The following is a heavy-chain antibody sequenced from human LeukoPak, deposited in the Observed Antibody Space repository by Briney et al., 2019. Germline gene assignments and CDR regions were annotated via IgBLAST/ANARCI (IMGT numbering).Heavy chain of an antibody. V-gene: IGHV4-59*01. CDR1: GGSISSYY. CDR3: ARAIAAAGFYVDY. Sequence: SETLSLTCTVSGGSISSYYWTWLRQPPGKGLEWIGYIYYSGSTNYNPSLKSRVTISVDTSKNQFSLKLSSVTAADTAVYYCARAIAAAGFYVDYWGQGTLVTVSS. CDR2: IYYSGST. J-gene: IGHJ4*02. D-gene: IGHD6-13*01.